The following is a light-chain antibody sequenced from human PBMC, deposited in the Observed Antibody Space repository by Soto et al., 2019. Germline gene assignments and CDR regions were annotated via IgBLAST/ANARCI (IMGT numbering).Light chain of an antibody. CDR2: SNN. V-gene: IGLV1-44*01. Sequence: QSVLTQPPSASGTPGQRVTSSCSGSSSNIGSNTVSWYQQLPGTAPKLLIYSNNQRPSGVPDRFSGSKSGTSASLAISGLQSEDEADYYCAAWDDSLSYVFGTGTKVTVL. CDR1: SSNIGSNT. J-gene: IGLJ1*01. CDR3: AAWDDSLSYV.